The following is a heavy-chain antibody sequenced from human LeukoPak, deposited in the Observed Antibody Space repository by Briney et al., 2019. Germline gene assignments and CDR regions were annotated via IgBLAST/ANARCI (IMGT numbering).Heavy chain of an antibody. Sequence: TGGSLRLSCAASGFTFSSYAMSWVRQAPGKGLEWVPAISDSGGSTYYADSVKGRFTISRDNSKNTLYLQMNSLRAEDTAVYYCAKATGSGSYWEDYFDYWGQGTLVTVSS. D-gene: IGHD1-26*01. CDR3: AKATGSGSYWEDYFDY. J-gene: IGHJ4*02. CDR1: GFTFSSYA. V-gene: IGHV3-23*01. CDR2: ISDSGGST.